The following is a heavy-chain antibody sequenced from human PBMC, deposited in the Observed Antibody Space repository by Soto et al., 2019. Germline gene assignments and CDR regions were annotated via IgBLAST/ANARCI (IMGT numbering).Heavy chain of an antibody. Sequence: EVQLVESGGGLVQPGGSLRLSCAVSGFTVSSNYMSWVRQAPGKGLEWVSIFYTGGSTYYSDSVKGRFTISRDNSKNTLYLQMNSLREEDTAVYYCVSYDFWSGYSDYWGQGTRVTFSS. CDR3: VSYDFWSGYSDY. CDR2: FYTGGST. J-gene: IGHJ4*02. D-gene: IGHD3-3*01. V-gene: IGHV3-66*01. CDR1: GFTVSSNY.